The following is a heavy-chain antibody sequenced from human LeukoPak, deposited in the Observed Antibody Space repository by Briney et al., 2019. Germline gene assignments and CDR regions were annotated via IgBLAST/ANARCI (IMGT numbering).Heavy chain of an antibody. Sequence: PAETLSLTCAVYGGSFSGYYWSWIRQPPGKGLEWIGEINHSGSTNYNPSLNSRVTISIDTSKNQFSLKLSSVTAADTAVYYCARFGSGWWYNDYWGQGTLVTVSS. CDR1: GGSFSGYY. J-gene: IGHJ4*02. V-gene: IGHV4-34*01. CDR3: ARFGSGWWYNDY. D-gene: IGHD6-19*01. CDR2: INHSGST.